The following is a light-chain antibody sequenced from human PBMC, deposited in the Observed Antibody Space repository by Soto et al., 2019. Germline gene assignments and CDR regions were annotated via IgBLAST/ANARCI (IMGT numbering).Light chain of an antibody. CDR2: GAS. CDR3: QQYNNWHPYT. J-gene: IGKJ2*01. Sequence: IVMTQSPATLSVSPGERATLYCRASQSVSSNLAWYQQKPGQAPRLLIYGASTRATGIPARFSGSGSGTEFTLTISSLQSEDCAVYYFQQYNNWHPYTFGQGTKLEIK. CDR1: QSVSSN. V-gene: IGKV3-15*01.